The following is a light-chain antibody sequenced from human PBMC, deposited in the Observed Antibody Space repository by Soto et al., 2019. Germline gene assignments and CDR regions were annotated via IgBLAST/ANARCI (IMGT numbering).Light chain of an antibody. CDR2: DVS. V-gene: IGLV2-11*01. CDR3: CSYAGSPRYV. J-gene: IGLJ1*01. CDR1: SSDVSGYNY. Sequence: QSALTQPRSVSGSPGQSVTISCTGTSSDVSGYNYVSWYQQHPGKAPKVMIYDVSERPSGVPDRFSGSKSGNTASLTISGLQAEDEADYYCCSYAGSPRYVLGTGTQLTVL.